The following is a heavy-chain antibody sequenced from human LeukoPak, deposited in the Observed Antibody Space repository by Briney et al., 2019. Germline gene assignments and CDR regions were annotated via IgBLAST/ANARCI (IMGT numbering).Heavy chain of an antibody. CDR1: GFTFSSYW. CDR2: INSDGSST. Sequence: PGGSLRLSCAASGFTFSSYWMHWVRQAPGKGLVWVSRINSDGSSTSYADSVKGRFTISRDNAKNTLYLQMNSLRAEDTAVYYCARGGIAARPVDYWGQGTLVTVSS. V-gene: IGHV3-74*01. J-gene: IGHJ4*02. D-gene: IGHD6-6*01. CDR3: ARGGIAARPVDY.